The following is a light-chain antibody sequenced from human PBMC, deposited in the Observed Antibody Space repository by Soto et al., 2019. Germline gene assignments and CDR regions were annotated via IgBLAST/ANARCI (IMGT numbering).Light chain of an antibody. CDR1: QSVSSSH. V-gene: IGKV3-20*01. CDR3: QHYGSSPRT. CDR2: GAS. Sequence: EIVLTQSPGTLSLSPGERATLSCRASQSVSSSHLAWYQQKPGQAPRLFMYGASNRGTGIPDRFSGSGSGKDFTLSISRLEPEDFAVYYCQHYGSSPRTFGQGTKLEIK. J-gene: IGKJ2*01.